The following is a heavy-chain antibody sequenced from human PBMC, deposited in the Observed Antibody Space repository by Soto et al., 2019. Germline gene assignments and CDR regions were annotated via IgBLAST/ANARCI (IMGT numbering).Heavy chain of an antibody. CDR2: ISGSGGST. CDR3: AKEGQQLGGGYFDY. D-gene: IGHD6-13*01. Sequence: EVQLLESGGGLVQPGGSLRLSCAASGFTFSSYAMSWVRQAPGKGLEWVSAISGSGGSTYYADSVKGRFTISRDNSKNPLYLKMNSRRAEDTAVYYCAKEGQQLGGGYFDYWGQGTLVTVSS. CDR1: GFTFSSYA. J-gene: IGHJ4*02. V-gene: IGHV3-23*01.